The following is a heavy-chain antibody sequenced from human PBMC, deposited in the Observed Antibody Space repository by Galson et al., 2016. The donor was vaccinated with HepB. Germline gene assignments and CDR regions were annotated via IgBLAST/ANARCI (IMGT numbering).Heavy chain of an antibody. Sequence: SLRLSCAASGFTFSSYSMNWVRRAPGKGLEWVSSISSSSNYIYYADSVKGRFTISRDNAKNSLYLQMNSLRDENTAVYYCATAYSSGWYFAYWGQGTLVTVSS. D-gene: IGHD6-19*01. J-gene: IGHJ4*02. CDR2: ISSSSNYI. CDR1: GFTFSSYS. V-gene: IGHV3-21*01. CDR3: ATAYSSGWYFAY.